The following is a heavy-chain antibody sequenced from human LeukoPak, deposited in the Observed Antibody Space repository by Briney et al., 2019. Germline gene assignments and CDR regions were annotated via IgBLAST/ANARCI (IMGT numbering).Heavy chain of an antibody. CDR1: GFIFSNYW. CDR3: TRGERVDY. Sequence: GGSLRLSCAASGSASGFIFSNYWMNWVRQAPGKGLEWVANIKQDGSKKYYADPVKGRFTISRDNAKNSLYLQMNGLRAEDAAVYYCTRGERVDYWGQGTLVTVSS. V-gene: IGHV3-7*01. J-gene: IGHJ4*02. CDR2: IKQDGSKK.